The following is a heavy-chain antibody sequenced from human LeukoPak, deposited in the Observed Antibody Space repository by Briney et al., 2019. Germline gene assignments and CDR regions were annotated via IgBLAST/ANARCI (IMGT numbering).Heavy chain of an antibody. Sequence: GGSLRLSCSASGFTSSSYIMHWARQAPGKGLEYVSAITSNGDTTYYADSVKGRVTISRDNSKNTLYLQMSSLRAEDTAVYYCVKDDSYYYDSSGRDSWGQGTLVTVSS. CDR2: ITSNGDTT. D-gene: IGHD3-22*01. CDR3: VKDDSYYYDSSGRDS. J-gene: IGHJ4*02. CDR1: GFTSSSYI. V-gene: IGHV3-64D*09.